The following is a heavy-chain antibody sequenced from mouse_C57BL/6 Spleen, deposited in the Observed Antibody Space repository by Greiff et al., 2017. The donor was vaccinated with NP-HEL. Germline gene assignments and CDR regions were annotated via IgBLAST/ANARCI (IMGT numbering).Heavy chain of an antibody. V-gene: IGHV1-19*01. J-gene: IGHJ3*01. CDR3: ANGGDLYDGYWGFAY. D-gene: IGHD2-3*01. CDR1: GYTFTDYY. CDR2: INPYNGGT. Sequence: EVQLQQSGPVLVKPGASVKMSCKASGYTFTDYYMNWVKQSHGKSLEWIGVINPYNGGTSYNQKFKGKATLTVDKSSSTAYMELNSLTSEDSAVYYCANGGDLYDGYWGFAYWGQGTLVTVSA.